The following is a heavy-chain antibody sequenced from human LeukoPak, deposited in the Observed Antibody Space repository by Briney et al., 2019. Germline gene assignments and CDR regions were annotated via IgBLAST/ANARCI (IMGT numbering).Heavy chain of an antibody. CDR3: ARDYYDSSGYYLDWFDP. V-gene: IGHV1-69*13. D-gene: IGHD3-22*01. J-gene: IGHJ5*02. CDR2: IIPIFGTA. CDR1: GGTLSSYA. Sequence: SVKVSCKASGGTLSSYAISWVRQAPGQGLEWMGGIIPIFGTANYAQKFQGRVTITADESTSTAYMELSSLRSEDTAVYYCARDYYDSSGYYLDWFDPWGQGTLVTVSS.